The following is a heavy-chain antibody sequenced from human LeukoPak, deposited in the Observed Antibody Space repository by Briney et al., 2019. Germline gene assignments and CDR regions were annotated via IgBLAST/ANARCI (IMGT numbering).Heavy chain of an antibody. J-gene: IGHJ4*02. V-gene: IGHV4-34*01. Sequence: SGTLSLTCAVYGESLNSYYWSWVRQPPGEGLEWIGEIYESGTTEYNPSLKSRVTISMVPSKQQFSLSLSSVTAADTAVYYCARGAWATRLGSWGLGTPVIVSS. CDR2: IYESGTT. CDR1: GESLNSYY. CDR3: ARGAWATRLGS. D-gene: IGHD2-15*01.